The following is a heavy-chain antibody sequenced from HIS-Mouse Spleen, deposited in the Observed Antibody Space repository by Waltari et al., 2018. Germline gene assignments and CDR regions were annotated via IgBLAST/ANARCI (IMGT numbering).Heavy chain of an antibody. CDR3: AREIPYSSSWYDWYFDL. D-gene: IGHD6-13*01. CDR1: GGSISSSSYY. CDR2: IDYSGST. Sequence: RLQLQESGPGLVKPSETLSLTCTVSGGSISSSSYYWGWIRQPPGKGLEWIGSIDYSGSTYYNPSLKSRVTISVDTSKNQFSLKLSSVTAADTAVYYCAREIPYSSSWYDWYFDLWGRGTLVTVSS. J-gene: IGHJ2*01. V-gene: IGHV4-39*06.